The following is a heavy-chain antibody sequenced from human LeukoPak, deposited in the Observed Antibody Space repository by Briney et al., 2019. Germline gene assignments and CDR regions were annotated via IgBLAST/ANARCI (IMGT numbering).Heavy chain of an antibody. J-gene: IGHJ1*01. Sequence: SVKVSCKASGGAFSSYAISWVRQAPGQGLEWMGGIIPIFGTANYAQKFQGRVTITADESTGTAYMELSSLRSEDTAVYYCARGIYDSSDFEYFQHWGQGTLVTVSS. CDR3: ARGIYDSSDFEYFQH. CDR2: IIPIFGTA. V-gene: IGHV1-69*01. D-gene: IGHD3-22*01. CDR1: GGAFSSYA.